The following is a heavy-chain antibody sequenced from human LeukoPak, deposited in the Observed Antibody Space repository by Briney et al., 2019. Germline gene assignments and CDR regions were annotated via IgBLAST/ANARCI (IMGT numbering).Heavy chain of an antibody. CDR2: IYYSGST. Sequence: PSETLSLTRTVSGGSISSSSYYWGWIRQPPGKGLEWIGSIYYSGSTYYNPSLKSRVTISVDTSKNQFSLKLSSVTAADTAVYYCARHPDGEYCSGGSCYPYYFDYWGQGTLVTVSS. D-gene: IGHD2-15*01. J-gene: IGHJ4*02. CDR1: GGSISSSSYY. V-gene: IGHV4-39*01. CDR3: ARHPDGEYCSGGSCYPYYFDY.